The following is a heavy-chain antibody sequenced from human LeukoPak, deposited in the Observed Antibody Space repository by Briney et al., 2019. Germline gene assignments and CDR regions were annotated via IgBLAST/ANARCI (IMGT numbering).Heavy chain of an antibody. CDR2: INHSGST. Sequence: KPSETLSLTCAVYGGSFSGYYWSWIRQPPGKGLEWIGEINHSGSTNYNPSLKSRVTISVDTSKNQFSLKLSSVTAADTAVYYCATEVVPAAIDYSGQGALVTVCS. J-gene: IGHJ4*02. V-gene: IGHV4-34*01. CDR1: GGSFSGYY. CDR3: ATEVVPAAIDY. D-gene: IGHD2-2*01.